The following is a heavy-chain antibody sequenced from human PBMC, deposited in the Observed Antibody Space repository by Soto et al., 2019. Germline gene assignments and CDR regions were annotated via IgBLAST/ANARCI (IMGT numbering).Heavy chain of an antibody. D-gene: IGHD3-22*01. V-gene: IGHV3-30*18. CDR1: GFTFSDFG. CDR2: ISHDGSKR. J-gene: IGHJ4*01. Sequence: GGALRLSCEVSGFTFSDFGLDWVRQAPGKGLEWVAIISHDGSKRFYADSVKGRFTISRDNSKNTLYLQMSSLRPEDTALYYCAKTATYVDGYDNTGYSSEDYWGHGTLVTVSS. CDR3: AKTATYVDGYDNTGYSSEDY.